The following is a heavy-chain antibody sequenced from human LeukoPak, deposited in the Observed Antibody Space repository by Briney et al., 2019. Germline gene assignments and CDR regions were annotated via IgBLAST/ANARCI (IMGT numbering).Heavy chain of an antibody. J-gene: IGHJ4*02. V-gene: IGHV4-30-4*01. CDR2: IYYSGST. CDR1: GGSISSGDYY. D-gene: IGHD3-10*01. CDR3: ARMVRGVNEAAY. Sequence: SETLSLTCTVSGGSISSGDYYWSWIRQPPGRGRGWIGYIYYSGSTYYNPSLKSRVTISVDTSKNQFSLKLSSVTAADTAVYYCARMVRGVNEAAYWGQGTLVTVSS.